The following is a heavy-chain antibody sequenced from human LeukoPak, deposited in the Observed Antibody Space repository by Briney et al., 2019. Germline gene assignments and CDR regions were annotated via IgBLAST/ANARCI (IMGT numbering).Heavy chain of an antibody. Sequence: PGRSLRLSCAASGFTFSSYGMHWVRQAPGKGLEWVAVIWYDGSNKYYADSVKGRFTISRDNSKNTLYLQMNSLRAEDTAVYYCHLLSGYNWFDPWGQGTLVTVSS. CDR1: GFTFSSYG. D-gene: IGHD5-12*01. V-gene: IGHV3-33*01. J-gene: IGHJ5*02. CDR2: IWYDGSNK. CDR3: HLLSGYNWFDP.